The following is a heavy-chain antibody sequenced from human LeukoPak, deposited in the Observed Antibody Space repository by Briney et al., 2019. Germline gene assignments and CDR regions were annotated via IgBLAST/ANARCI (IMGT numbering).Heavy chain of an antibody. CDR3: ARFDYYSSGSYDASGAFDI. D-gene: IGHD3-10*01. Sequence: SETLSLTCTVSGGSISSGDYYWSWIRQPPGKGLEWIGYIYYSGSTYYNPSLKSRVTISVDTSKNQFSLKLSSVTAADTAVYYCARFDYYSSGSYDASGAFDIWGQGTMVTVSS. CDR1: GGSISSGDYY. CDR2: IYYSGST. V-gene: IGHV4-30-4*01. J-gene: IGHJ3*02.